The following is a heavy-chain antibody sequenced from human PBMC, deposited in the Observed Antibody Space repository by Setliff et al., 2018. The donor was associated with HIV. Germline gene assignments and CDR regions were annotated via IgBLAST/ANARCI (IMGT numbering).Heavy chain of an antibody. J-gene: IGHJ6*03. V-gene: IGHV5-51*01. D-gene: IGHD2-15*01. Sequence: GESLKISCKGSGYPFNTYWIGWVRQMPGKGLEWMGSIYPGDSDTRYRPSFEGQVTISADKSINTAYLQWSSLKASDTAMYYCARRNGGNTHNYMDVWGKGTTVTVSS. CDR2: IYPGDSDT. CDR1: GYPFNTYW. CDR3: ARRNGGNTHNYMDV.